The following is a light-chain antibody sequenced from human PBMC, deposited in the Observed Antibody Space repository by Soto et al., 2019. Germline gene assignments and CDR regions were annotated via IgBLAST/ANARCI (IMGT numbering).Light chain of an antibody. CDR1: QSVSSN. Sequence: EIVMTQSPATLSVSPGERATLSCRASQSVSSNLAWYQQKLVQAPRLLIYGASTRATGIPARFSGSGSGTEFTLTSSSLQSEDVAVYYWQQYNNWRTFGQGTKVEIK. J-gene: IGKJ1*01. V-gene: IGKV3-15*01. CDR2: GAS. CDR3: QQYNNWRT.